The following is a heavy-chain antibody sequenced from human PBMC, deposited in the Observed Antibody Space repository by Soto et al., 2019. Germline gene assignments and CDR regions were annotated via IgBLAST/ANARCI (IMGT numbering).Heavy chain of an antibody. D-gene: IGHD3-22*01. Sequence: PGGSLRLSCAASGFTFSSYGMHWVRQAPGKGLEWVAVISYDGSNKYYADSVKGRFTISRDNSKNTLYLQMNSLSAEDTAVYYCAKDQWLYYDSSGFDYWGQGTLVTVSS. CDR3: AKDQWLYYDSSGFDY. J-gene: IGHJ4*02. CDR2: ISYDGSNK. CDR1: GFTFSSYG. V-gene: IGHV3-30*18.